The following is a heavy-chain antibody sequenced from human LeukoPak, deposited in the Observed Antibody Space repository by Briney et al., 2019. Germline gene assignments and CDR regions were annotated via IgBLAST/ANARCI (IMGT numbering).Heavy chain of an antibody. V-gene: IGHV1-69*05. J-gene: IGHJ6*03. CDR1: GGTFSSSA. D-gene: IGHD2-2*01. CDR3: ARGQVSSSAYYYYYYYMDV. Sequence: SVKVSCKASGGTFSSSAISWVRHAPGQGLEWMGGIIPIFGTANYAQKFQGRVTITTDESTSTAYMELSSLRSEDTAVYYCARGQVSSSAYYYYYYYMDVWGKGTTVTDSS. CDR2: IIPIFGTA.